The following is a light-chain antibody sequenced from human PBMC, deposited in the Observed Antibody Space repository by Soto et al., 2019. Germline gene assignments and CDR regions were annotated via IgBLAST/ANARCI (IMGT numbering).Light chain of an antibody. CDR1: QRISNS. Sequence: DIQMTQSPSSLSASVGDRVTITCGASQRISNSLNWYQQKPGKAPDLLIYAASNLQSGVPSRFSGSGSGTDFTLTISSLQPEDSATYYCQQSYSSPQMYTFGQGTKLEIK. CDR3: QQSYSSPQMYT. CDR2: AAS. J-gene: IGKJ2*01. V-gene: IGKV1-39*01.